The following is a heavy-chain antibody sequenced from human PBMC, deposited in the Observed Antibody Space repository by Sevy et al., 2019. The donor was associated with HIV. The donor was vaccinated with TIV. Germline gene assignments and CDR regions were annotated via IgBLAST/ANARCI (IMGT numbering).Heavy chain of an antibody. CDR2: ISYDGSNK. Sequence: GGYLRLSCAASGFTFSSYAMHWVRQAPGKGLEWVAVISYDGSNKYYADSVKGRFTISRDNSKNTLYLQMNSLRAEDTAVYYCARETISSGYYGYFDYWGQGTLVTVSS. D-gene: IGHD3-22*01. J-gene: IGHJ4*02. CDR1: GFTFSSYA. CDR3: ARETISSGYYGYFDY. V-gene: IGHV3-30-3*01.